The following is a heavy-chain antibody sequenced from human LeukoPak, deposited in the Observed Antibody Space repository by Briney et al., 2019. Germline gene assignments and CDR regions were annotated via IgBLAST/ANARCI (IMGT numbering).Heavy chain of an antibody. Sequence: SETLSLTCAVSGYSISNGYYWGWLRQPPGKGLEWIASIYHTGTTYYNPSLKSRVTISLDTSKNQFSLKLSSVTAADTAVYYCGRDLGGSGSYYYEWGQGTLVTVSS. V-gene: IGHV4-38-2*02. J-gene: IGHJ4*02. D-gene: IGHD3-10*01. CDR1: GYSISNGYY. CDR3: GRDLGGSGSYYYE. CDR2: IYHTGTT.